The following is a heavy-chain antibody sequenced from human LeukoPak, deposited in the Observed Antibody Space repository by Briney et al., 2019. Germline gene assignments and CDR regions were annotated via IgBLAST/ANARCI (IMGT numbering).Heavy chain of an antibody. Sequence: GGYLRLSCAASGIDFPAVWMRWDRQAQGKGRVWGGRIKSKGGGDTKDYAAPVKGRFIISRDDSKSTMYLQMNGLRTADTAVYYCAWQTTFDFWRMDYWGLGTLVAVSS. CDR3: AWQTTFDFWRMDY. CDR1: GIDFPAVW. V-gene: IGHV3-15*01. CDR2: IKSKGGGDTK. D-gene: IGHD3-3*01. J-gene: IGHJ4*02.